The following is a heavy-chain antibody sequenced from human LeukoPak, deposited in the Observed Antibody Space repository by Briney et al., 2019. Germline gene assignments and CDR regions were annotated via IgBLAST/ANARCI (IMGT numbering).Heavy chain of an antibody. V-gene: IGHV4-39*07. Sequence: SETLSLTCTVSGGSISSSSYYWGWIRQPPGKGLEWIGSIYYSGSTYYNPSLKSRVTISVDTSKNQFSLKLSSVTAADTAVYYCASTHYAFGAFGIWGQGTMVTVSS. D-gene: IGHD3-16*01. J-gene: IGHJ3*02. CDR2: IYYSGST. CDR3: ASTHYAFGAFGI. CDR1: GGSISSSSYY.